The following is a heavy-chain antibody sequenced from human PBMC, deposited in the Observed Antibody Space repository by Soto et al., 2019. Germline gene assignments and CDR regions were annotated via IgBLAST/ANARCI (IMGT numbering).Heavy chain of an antibody. Sequence: ELPLVESGGGLVKPGGSLRLSCAASGFDFSNGWMSWVRQAPGKGLGWVGRIKSKIHGETTDYAAPVKGRFTISRDDSKNTLYLQMNSLKIEDTAVYYCTTDEWEWGQGTLVTVSS. D-gene: IGHD1-26*01. J-gene: IGHJ4*02. V-gene: IGHV3-15*05. CDR3: TTDEWE. CDR2: IKSKIHGETT. CDR1: GFDFSNGW.